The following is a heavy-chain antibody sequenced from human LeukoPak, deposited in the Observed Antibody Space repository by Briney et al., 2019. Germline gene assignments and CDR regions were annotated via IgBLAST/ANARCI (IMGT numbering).Heavy chain of an antibody. D-gene: IGHD2-2*02. V-gene: IGHV1-18*01. CDR1: GYTFTSYG. CDR2: ISAYNGNT. J-gene: IGHJ6*04. Sequence: GASVKVSCKASGYTFTSYGISWVRQAPGQGLEWMGWISAYNGNTNYAQKLQGRVTMTTDTSTSTACMELRSLRSDDTAVYYCARGSDVVVPAAIMDVWGKGTTVTVSS. CDR3: ARGSDVVVPAAIMDV.